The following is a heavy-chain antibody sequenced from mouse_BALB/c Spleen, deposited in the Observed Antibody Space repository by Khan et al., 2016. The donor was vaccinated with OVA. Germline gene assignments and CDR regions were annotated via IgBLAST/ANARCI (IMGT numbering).Heavy chain of an antibody. CDR2: ISSGGST. J-gene: IGHJ3*01. V-gene: IGHV5-6-5*01. CDR1: GFTFSNYA. CDR3: ARDYWFVY. Sequence: EVELVESGGGLVKPGGSLKVSCAASGFTFSNYAMSWVRQTPEKRLEWVASISSGGSTYYPDNVKGRFTFSRDNARNILYLQMSSLRSEDTAMYYCARDYWFVYWGQGTLVTVSA.